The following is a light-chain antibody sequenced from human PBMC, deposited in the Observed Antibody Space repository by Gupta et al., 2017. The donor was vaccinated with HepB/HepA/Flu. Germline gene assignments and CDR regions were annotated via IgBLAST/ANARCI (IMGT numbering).Light chain of an antibody. Sequence: EIALTQSPGTLSLSPGERATLSCRASQSVSSSYLAWYQQKPGQAPRLLIYGASSRATGIPDRFSGSGSGTDFTLTISRLEPEDFAVYYCQQYGSSPCSFGQGTXMEIK. J-gene: IGKJ2*04. CDR1: QSVSSSY. V-gene: IGKV3-20*01. CDR3: QQYGSSPCS. CDR2: GAS.